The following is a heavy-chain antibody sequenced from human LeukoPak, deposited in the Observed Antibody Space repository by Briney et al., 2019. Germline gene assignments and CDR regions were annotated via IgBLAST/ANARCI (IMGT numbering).Heavy chain of an antibody. J-gene: IGHJ4*02. CDR2: IDPSGGST. D-gene: IGHD6-6*01. V-gene: IGHV1-46*01. Sequence: ASVKVSCKASGYTFTSYYMHWVRQAPGQGLEWMGIIDPSGGSTSYAQKFQGRVTMTRDTSTSTVYMELSSLRSEDTAVYYCARDLVGIAARWYYFDYWGQGTLVTVSS. CDR3: ARDLVGIAARWYYFDY. CDR1: GYTFTSYY.